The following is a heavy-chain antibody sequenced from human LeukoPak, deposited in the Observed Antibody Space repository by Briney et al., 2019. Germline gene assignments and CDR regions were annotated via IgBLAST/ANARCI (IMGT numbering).Heavy chain of an antibody. J-gene: IGHJ4*02. CDR3: AREGDELFFDY. CDR1: GYSFTGYY. Sequence: GASVKVSCKASGYSFTGYYMHWVRQAPGQGLGWMGRINPKSGDTKYAQKFQGRVTMTRDTSISTAYMELSRLRSDDTAVFYCAREGDELFFDYWGQGTLVTVSS. D-gene: IGHD1-7*01. V-gene: IGHV1-2*06. CDR2: INPKSGDT.